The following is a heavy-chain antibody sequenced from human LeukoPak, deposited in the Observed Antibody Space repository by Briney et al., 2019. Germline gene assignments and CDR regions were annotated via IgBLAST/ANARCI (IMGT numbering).Heavy chain of an antibody. D-gene: IGHD1-26*01. Sequence: PSETLSLTCTVSGGSISSYYWSWIRQPPGKGLEWIGYIYYSGSTNYSPSLMSRVTISVDTSKNQISLKLSSVTAADTAVYYCARDQWELPAFWGQGTLVTVSS. CDR2: IYYSGST. CDR3: ARDQWELPAF. J-gene: IGHJ4*02. CDR1: GGSISSYY. V-gene: IGHV4-59*01.